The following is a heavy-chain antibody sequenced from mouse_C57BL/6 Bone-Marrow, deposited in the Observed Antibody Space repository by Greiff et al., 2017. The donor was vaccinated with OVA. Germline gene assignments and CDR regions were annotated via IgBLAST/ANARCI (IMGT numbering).Heavy chain of an antibody. CDR2: IRNKANGYTT. V-gene: IGHV7-3*01. CDR1: GFTFTDYY. D-gene: IGHD1-1*01. J-gene: IGHJ1*03. CDR3: ARSHYSGSSPKYFDV. Sequence: EVMLVESGGGLVQPGGSLSLSCAASGFTFTDYYMSWVRQPPGKALEWLGFIRNKANGYTTEYSASVKGRFTISRDNSQSILYLQMNALRAEDSATYYCARSHYSGSSPKYFDVWGTGTTVTVSS.